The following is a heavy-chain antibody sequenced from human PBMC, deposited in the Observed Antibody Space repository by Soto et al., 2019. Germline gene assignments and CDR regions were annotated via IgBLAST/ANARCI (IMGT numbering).Heavy chain of an antibody. J-gene: IGHJ4*02. V-gene: IGHV3-23*01. D-gene: IGHD5-18*01. CDR3: ANRPRGYSYGYFDY. CDR1: GVTFSSYA. Sequence: EVQLLESGGGLVQPGGSLRLSCAASGVTFSSYAMSWVRQAPGKGLEWVSAISGSGGSTYDADSVKGRFTISRDNSENTLYLQMNSLRAVDTAVYYCANRPRGYSYGYFDYWGQGTLVTVSS. CDR2: ISGSGGST.